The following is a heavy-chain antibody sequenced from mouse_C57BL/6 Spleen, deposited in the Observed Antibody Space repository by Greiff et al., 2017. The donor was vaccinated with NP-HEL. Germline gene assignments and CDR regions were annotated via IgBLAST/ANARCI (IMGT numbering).Heavy chain of an antibody. CDR2: IYPGSGNT. CDR3: AREEIYDGYRFAY. Sequence: QVQLQQSGAELVRPGASVKLSCKASGYTFTDYYINWVKQRPGQGLEWIARIYPGSGNTYYNEKFKGKATLTAEKSSSTAYMQLSSLTSEDSAVYFCAREEIYDGYRFAYWGQGTLVTVSA. D-gene: IGHD2-3*01. CDR1: GYTFTDYY. V-gene: IGHV1-76*01. J-gene: IGHJ3*01.